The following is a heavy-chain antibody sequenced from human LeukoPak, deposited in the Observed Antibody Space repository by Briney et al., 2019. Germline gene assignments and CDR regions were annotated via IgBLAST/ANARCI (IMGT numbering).Heavy chain of an antibody. V-gene: IGHV4-34*01. CDR2: INHSGSA. Sequence: PSETLSLTCAVYGGSFSGYFWTWIRQPPGKRLEWIGEINHSGSANNNPSLRSRVTVSVDTSKNQFSLKLSSVTAADTAVYYCARGRYSSSDRPQPGGLDIWGQGTMVTVSS. D-gene: IGHD6-13*01. CDR3: ARGRYSSSDRPQPGGLDI. CDR1: GGSFSGYF. J-gene: IGHJ3*02.